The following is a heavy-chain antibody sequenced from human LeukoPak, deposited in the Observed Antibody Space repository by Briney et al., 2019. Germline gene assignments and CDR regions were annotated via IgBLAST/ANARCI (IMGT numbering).Heavy chain of an antibody. CDR2: ISSESSTI. CDR3: ARDGSQYCSSTSCSSGYYYYNMDV. CDR1: GFTFSRYS. D-gene: IGHD2-2*01. V-gene: IGHV3-48*01. Sequence: GGSLRLSCAASGFTFSRYSMNWVRQAPGKGLEWISYISSESSTIYYADSVKGRFTISRDNAKNSLYLQMNSLRAEDTAVYYCARDGSQYCSSTSCSSGYYYYNMDVWGKGTTVIVSS. J-gene: IGHJ6*03.